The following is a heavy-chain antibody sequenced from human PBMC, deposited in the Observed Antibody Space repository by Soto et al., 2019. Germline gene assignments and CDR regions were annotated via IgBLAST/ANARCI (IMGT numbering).Heavy chain of an antibody. Sequence: QVPLVESGGGVVQPGRSLRLSCAASGFTFSSYGMHWVRQAPGKGLEWVAVISYDGSNKYYADSVKGRFTISRDNSXXTLYLQMNSLRAEDTAVYYCAKDGGYCSGGSCFDYWGQGTLVTVSS. CDR2: ISYDGSNK. J-gene: IGHJ4*02. D-gene: IGHD2-15*01. CDR3: AKDGGYCSGGSCFDY. V-gene: IGHV3-30*18. CDR1: GFTFSSYG.